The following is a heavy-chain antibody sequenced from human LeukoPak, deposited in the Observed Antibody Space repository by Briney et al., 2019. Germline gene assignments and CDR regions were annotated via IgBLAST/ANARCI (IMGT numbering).Heavy chain of an antibody. J-gene: IGHJ4*02. CDR3: ARHGGYSGYDSGAFDY. Sequence: SETLSLTCTVSGGSISSYYWSWIRQPPGKGLEWIGSIYYSGSTYYNPSLKSRVTISVDTSKNQFSLKLSSVTAADTAVYYCARHGGYSGYDSGAFDYWGQGTLVTVSS. CDR1: GGSISSYY. CDR2: IYYSGST. V-gene: IGHV4-39*01. D-gene: IGHD5-12*01.